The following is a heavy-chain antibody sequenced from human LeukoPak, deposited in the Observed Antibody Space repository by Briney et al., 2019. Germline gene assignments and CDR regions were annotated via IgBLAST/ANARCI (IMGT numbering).Heavy chain of an antibody. V-gene: IGHV3-23*01. D-gene: IGHD3-3*01. CDR1: GFTFSSYA. CDR2: ITGSGAST. J-gene: IGHJ5*02. Sequence: GGSLRLSCAASGFTFSSYAMTWVRQAPGKGLEWVSAITGSGASTFYADSVEGRFTISRDNSKNTLYLQMNSLRAEDAAVYYCARDFRSGLPNWFDPWGQGALVTVSS. CDR3: ARDFRSGLPNWFDP.